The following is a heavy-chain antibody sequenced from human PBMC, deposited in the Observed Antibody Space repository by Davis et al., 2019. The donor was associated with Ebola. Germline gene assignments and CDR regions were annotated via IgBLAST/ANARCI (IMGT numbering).Heavy chain of an antibody. J-gene: IGHJ4*02. V-gene: IGHV4-61*01. CDR3: ARGTNRGRKHPPAY. CDR1: GGSVSSGSYY. D-gene: IGHD3-10*01. Sequence: PSETLSLTCTVSGGSVSSGSYYWSWIRQPPGKGLEWIGEINHSGSTNYNPSLKSRVTISVDTSKNQFSLKLSSVTAADTAVYYCARGTNRGRKHPPAYWGQGTLVTVSS. CDR2: INHSGST.